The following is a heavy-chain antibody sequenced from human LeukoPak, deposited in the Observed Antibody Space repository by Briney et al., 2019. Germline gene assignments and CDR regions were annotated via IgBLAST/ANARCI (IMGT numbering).Heavy chain of an antibody. V-gene: IGHV3-48*03. CDR1: GFTFSSYE. CDR3: ARDGSGSYYRYYYYGMDV. J-gene: IGHJ6*02. D-gene: IGHD3-10*01. CDR2: ISSSGSTI. Sequence: PGGSLRLSCAASGFTFSSYEMNWVRPAPGKGLEWVSYISSSGSTIYYADSVKGRFTISRDNAKNSLYLQMNSLRAEDTAVCYCARDGSGSYYRYYYYGMDVWGQGTTVTVSS.